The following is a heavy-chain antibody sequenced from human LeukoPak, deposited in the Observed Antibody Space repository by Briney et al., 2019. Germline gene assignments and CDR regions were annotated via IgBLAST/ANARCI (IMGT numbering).Heavy chain of an antibody. Sequence: GGSLRLSCAASGFTFSDYSMSWVRQAPGKGLEWVATTHRDGDDNRYADSVKGRFTISRDNAKNSVYLQMNSLRVEDTAVYYCAELGITMIGGVWGKGTTVTISS. CDR3: AELGITMIGGV. V-gene: IGHV3-7*01. J-gene: IGHJ6*04. CDR1: GFTFSDYS. CDR2: THRDGDDN. D-gene: IGHD3-10*02.